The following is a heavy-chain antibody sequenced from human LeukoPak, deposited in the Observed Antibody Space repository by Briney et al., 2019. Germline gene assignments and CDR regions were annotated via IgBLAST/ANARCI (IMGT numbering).Heavy chain of an antibody. CDR3: ARVLQNYYHLDV. D-gene: IGHD3-3*01. Sequence: PSETLSLTCTVSGVSINSHYWSWIRQPPGKGLGWFGFIYDSGSANYKSSLESRVTMTLDTSKNQFSLKLNSVTAADTAVYYCARVLQNYYHLDVWGKGTTVTVSS. V-gene: IGHV4-59*11. CDR2: IYDSGSA. J-gene: IGHJ6*03. CDR1: GVSINSHY.